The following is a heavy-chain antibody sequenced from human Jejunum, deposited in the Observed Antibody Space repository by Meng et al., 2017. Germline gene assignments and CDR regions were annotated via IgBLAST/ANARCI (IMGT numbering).Heavy chain of an antibody. CDR3: ARGGYYSFDY. V-gene: IGHV4-4*02. D-gene: IGHD5-18*01. CDR2: IYHSGST. J-gene: IGHJ4*02. Sequence: QGQLQESGPGLGKPSATRSLTCAVSGGSISSVYWWTWVRQSPGKGLEWIGEIYHSGSTNNNPSLKGRVTISVDKSKNQFSLKLTSVAAADTAVYYCARGGYYSFDYWGQGTLVTVSS. CDR1: GGSISSVYW.